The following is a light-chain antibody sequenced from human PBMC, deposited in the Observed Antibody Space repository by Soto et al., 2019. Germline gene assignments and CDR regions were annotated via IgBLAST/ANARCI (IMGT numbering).Light chain of an antibody. V-gene: IGKV3-20*01. CDR1: QSVSNNY. CDR2: GAS. CDR3: QQYGSSGT. Sequence: EIVLTQSPGTLSLSPGERATLSCRASQSVSNNYLAWYQQKPGQAPRLLTYGASNRATGIPDRFSGSGSGTDFTLTISRLETEAFAVYYCQQYGSSGTFGQGTKVDIK. J-gene: IGKJ1*01.